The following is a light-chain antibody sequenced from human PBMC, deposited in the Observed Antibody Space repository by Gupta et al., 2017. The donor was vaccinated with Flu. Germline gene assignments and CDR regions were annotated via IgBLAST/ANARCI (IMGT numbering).Light chain of an antibody. Sequence: VGDRVTITCRASQSISSYLNCYQQKPGKAPKLLIYAASSLQSGVPSRFSGSGSGTDFTLTISSLQPEDFATYYCQQSYSRITFGQGTRLEIK. CDR1: QSISSY. CDR3: QQSYSRIT. CDR2: AAS. V-gene: IGKV1-39*01. J-gene: IGKJ5*01.